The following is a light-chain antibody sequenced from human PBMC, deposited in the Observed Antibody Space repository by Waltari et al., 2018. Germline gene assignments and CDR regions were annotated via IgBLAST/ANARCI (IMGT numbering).Light chain of an antibody. CDR3: SSYAGSNNVV. CDR1: SSAVGGHNY. Sequence: QSALTPPPSASGSPGQSVTISCTATSSAVGGHNYVSWYQQHPGKAPKRMIYEVSKRPSGVPDRFSGSKSGNTASLTVSGLQAEDEADYYCSSYAGSNNVVFGGGTKLTVL. J-gene: IGLJ2*01. CDR2: EVS. V-gene: IGLV2-8*01.